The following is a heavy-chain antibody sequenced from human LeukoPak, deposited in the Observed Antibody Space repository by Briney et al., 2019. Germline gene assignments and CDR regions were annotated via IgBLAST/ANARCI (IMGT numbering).Heavy chain of an antibody. CDR2: ISYDGSNK. CDR1: GFTFSSYA. D-gene: IGHD2-15*01. CDR3: ARSMVVAATDLDFDY. J-gene: IGHJ4*02. Sequence: GGSLRLSCAASGFTFSSYAMHWVRQAPGKGLEWVAVISYDGSNKYYADSVKGRFTISRDNSKNTLYLQMSSLRAEDTAVYYCARSMVVAATDLDFDYWGQGTLVTVSS. V-gene: IGHV3-30*04.